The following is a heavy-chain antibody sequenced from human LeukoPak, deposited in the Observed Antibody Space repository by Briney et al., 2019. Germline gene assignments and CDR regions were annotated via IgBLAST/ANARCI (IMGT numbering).Heavy chain of an antibody. CDR2: INHSGST. D-gene: IGHD6-19*01. CDR1: GGSFSGYY. Sequence: PSETLSLTCAVYGGSFSGYYWSWIRQPPGKGLEWIGEINHSGSTNYNPSLKSRVTISVDTSKHQFSLKLSSVTAADTAVYYCARHLLAVAGGWFDPWGQGTLVTVSS. CDR3: ARHLLAVAGGWFDP. J-gene: IGHJ5*02. V-gene: IGHV4-34*01.